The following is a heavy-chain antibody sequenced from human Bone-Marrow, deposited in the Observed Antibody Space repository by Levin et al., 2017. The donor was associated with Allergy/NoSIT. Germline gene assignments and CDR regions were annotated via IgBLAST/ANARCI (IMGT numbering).Heavy chain of an antibody. D-gene: IGHD6-19*01. CDR2: VNWNSNTI. J-gene: IGHJ4*02. CDR3: AKARGFIAVAGDLDY. CDR1: GFTFDDYA. V-gene: IGHV3-9*01. Sequence: HPGGSLRLSCAASGFTFDDYAIHWVRQRPGRGLEWVAGVNWNSNTIGYADSVKGRFTISRDNAKKSVFLQMDSLRAEDTAVYLCAKARGFIAVAGDLDYWGRGTLVTVSS.